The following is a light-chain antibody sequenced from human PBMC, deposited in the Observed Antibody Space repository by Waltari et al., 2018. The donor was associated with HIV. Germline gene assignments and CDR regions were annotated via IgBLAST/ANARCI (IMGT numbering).Light chain of an antibody. CDR2: DVS. V-gene: IGLV2-23*02. CDR3: CSYAGISTWV. Sequence: QSALTQPASVSGSPGQSITISCTGTSSDVGGYNYVSWYQQHPGKAPKLMIYDVSKRPSGVSNRFSGSKAGNTASLTISGLQAEDEADYYCCSYAGISTWVFGGGTKLTVL. CDR1: SSDVGGYNY. J-gene: IGLJ3*02.